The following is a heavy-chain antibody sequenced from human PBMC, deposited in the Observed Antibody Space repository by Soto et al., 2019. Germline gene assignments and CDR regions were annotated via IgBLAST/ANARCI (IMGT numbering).Heavy chain of an antibody. CDR3: AREAVAGTLDY. V-gene: IGHV3-30-3*01. Sequence: PGGSLRLSCAASGFTFSSYAMHWVRQAPGKGLEWVAVISYDGSNKYYADSVKGRFTISRDNSKNTLYLQMNSLRAEDTAVYYCAREAVAGTLDYWGQGTLVTVSS. D-gene: IGHD6-19*01. J-gene: IGHJ4*02. CDR1: GFTFSSYA. CDR2: ISYDGSNK.